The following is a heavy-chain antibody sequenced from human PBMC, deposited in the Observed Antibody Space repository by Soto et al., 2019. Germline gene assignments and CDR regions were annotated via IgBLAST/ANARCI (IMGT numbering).Heavy chain of an antibody. V-gene: IGHV4-59*04. D-gene: IGHD3-3*01. J-gene: IGHJ4*02. CDR2: IYNGGST. CDR1: GGSITSYH. CDR3: ARAPVGLDTISYFDY. Sequence: SETLSLTCVVSGGSITSYHWSWIRQFPGKGLEWIGYIYNGGSTYYRPSLESRMHMSLDATRNHYSLRLTSVTAADTAVYFCARAPVGLDTISYFDYWGQGKLVTVSS.